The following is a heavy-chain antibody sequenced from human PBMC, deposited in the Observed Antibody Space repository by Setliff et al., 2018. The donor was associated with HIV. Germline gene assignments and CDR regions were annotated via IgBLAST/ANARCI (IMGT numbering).Heavy chain of an antibody. D-gene: IGHD1-26*01. CDR3: ARGREVKRDTYYDYFYMDV. CDR2: INHSGST. CDR1: GESLTDHF. J-gene: IGHJ6*03. V-gene: IGHV4-34*01. Sequence: SETLSLTCAVYGESLTDHFWTWIRQSPGKGLEWLGEINHSGSTNQNPSLKSRFNLSVDTSKNQFSLRMNSVTAADTAVYYCARGREVKRDTYYDYFYMDVWSRGTAVTVSS.